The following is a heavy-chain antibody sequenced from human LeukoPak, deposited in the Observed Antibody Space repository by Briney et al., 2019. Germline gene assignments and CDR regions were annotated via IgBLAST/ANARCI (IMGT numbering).Heavy chain of an antibody. CDR2: IYHSGST. Sequence: SQTLSLTCAVSGGSISSGGYSWSWIRQPPGKGLEWIGYIYHSGSTYYNPSLKSRVTISVDRSKNQFSLRLSSVTAADTAVYYCARVEGWTTGGLDYWGQGTLVTVPS. CDR1: GGSISSGGYS. V-gene: IGHV4-30-2*01. J-gene: IGHJ4*02. D-gene: IGHD4-11*01. CDR3: ARVEGWTTGGLDY.